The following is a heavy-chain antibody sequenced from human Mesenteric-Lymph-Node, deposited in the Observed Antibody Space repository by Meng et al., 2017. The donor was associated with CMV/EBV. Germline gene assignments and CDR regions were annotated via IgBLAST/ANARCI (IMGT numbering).Heavy chain of an antibody. J-gene: IGHJ4*02. CDR1: GFSLSTSGVG. Sequence: SGPTLVKPTQTLTLTCTFSGFSLSTSGVGVGWIRQPPGKALEWLALIYWNDDKRYSPSLKSRLTITKDTSKNQVVLTMTNMDPVDTATYYCAHSWDFWSGYLQYYFDYWGQGTLVTVSS. D-gene: IGHD3-3*01. V-gene: IGHV2-5*01. CDR2: IYWNDDK. CDR3: AHSWDFWSGYLQYYFDY.